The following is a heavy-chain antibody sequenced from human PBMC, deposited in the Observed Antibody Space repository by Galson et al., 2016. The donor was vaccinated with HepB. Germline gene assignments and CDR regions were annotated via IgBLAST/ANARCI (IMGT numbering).Heavy chain of an antibody. CDR2: INQDGSDK. CDR3: ASSIVVAGRTRRFDS. Sequence: SLRLSCAASGFTVSDYYMTWVRQAPGKGLEWVANINQDGSDKYYVDSVKGRFTISRDNAKNSLYLQMNSLRAEDTAVYYCASSIVVAGRTRRFDSWGQGTLVTVSS. D-gene: IGHD6-19*01. J-gene: IGHJ5*01. V-gene: IGHV3-7*02. CDR1: GFTVSDYY.